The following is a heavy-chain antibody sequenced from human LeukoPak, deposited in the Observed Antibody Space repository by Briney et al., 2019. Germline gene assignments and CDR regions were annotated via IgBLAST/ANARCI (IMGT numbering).Heavy chain of an antibody. CDR2: IYYSGST. Sequence: PSETLSLTCTVSGGSVSSGSYYWSWIRQPPGKGLEWIGYIYYSGSTNYNPSLKSRVTISVDTSKNQFSLKLSSVTAADTAVYYCARALVWGFDPWGQGTLVTVSS. CDR1: GGSVSSGSYY. CDR3: ARALVWGFDP. V-gene: IGHV4-61*01. D-gene: IGHD2-8*01. J-gene: IGHJ5*02.